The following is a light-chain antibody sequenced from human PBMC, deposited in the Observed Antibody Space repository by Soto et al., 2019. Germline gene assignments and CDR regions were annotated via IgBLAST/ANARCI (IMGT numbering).Light chain of an antibody. Sequence: QSALTQPASVSGSPGQSITISCTGTSTDVGGYNYVSWYQQHPGKAPKLMIYEVTNRPSGVSNRFSGSKSGNTASLTISGLQAEDEADYYCTSYRSSSTPLVFGGGTKITVL. J-gene: IGLJ2*01. CDR3: TSYRSSSTPLV. V-gene: IGLV2-14*01. CDR2: EVT. CDR1: STDVGGYNY.